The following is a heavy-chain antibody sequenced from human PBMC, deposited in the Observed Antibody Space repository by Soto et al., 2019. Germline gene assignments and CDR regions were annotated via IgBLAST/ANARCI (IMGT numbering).Heavy chain of an antibody. CDR2: INPDSGDT. Sequence: VASVKVSCKASGYIFTDYYMYWVRQAPGQGLEWMGRINPDSGDTTYAQKFQGRVTMTRDTSISTAYVEVSRLRSDDTAVYYCARGSGTSRDVDFWGQGTLVTVCS. V-gene: IGHV1-2*06. CDR1: GYIFTDYY. CDR3: ARGSGTSRDVDF. J-gene: IGHJ4*02. D-gene: IGHD3-10*01.